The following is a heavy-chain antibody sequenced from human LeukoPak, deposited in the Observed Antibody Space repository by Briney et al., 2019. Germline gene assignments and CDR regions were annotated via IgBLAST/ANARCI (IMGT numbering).Heavy chain of an antibody. D-gene: IGHD4-17*01. J-gene: IGHJ6*02. Sequence: GGSLRLSCAASGFTFSSYSMNWVRQAPGKGLGWVSSISSSSSYIYYADSVKGRFTISRDNAKNSLYLQMNSLRAEDTAVYYCARDLTTVTDYYGMDVWGQGTTVNVSS. CDR2: ISSSSSYI. CDR3: ARDLTTVTDYYGMDV. CDR1: GFTFSSYS. V-gene: IGHV3-21*01.